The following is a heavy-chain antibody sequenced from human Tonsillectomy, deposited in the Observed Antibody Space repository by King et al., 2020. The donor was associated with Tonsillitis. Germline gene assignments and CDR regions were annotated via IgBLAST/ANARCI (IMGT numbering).Heavy chain of an antibody. CDR2: IHYSGST. D-gene: IGHD2-15*01. J-gene: IGHJ6*02. CDR3: ARSSCGTSCFGHFYYGMDV. CDR1: GDSISSSGHY. V-gene: IGHV4-39*07. Sequence: QLQESGPGLLKPSETLSLTCTVSGDSISSSGHYWGWIRQTPGKGLEWIGSIHYSGSTYYNPSLKSRVTISQDTSNNQFSLKLRSVTVADTAVYYCARSSCGTSCFGHFYYGMDVWGPGTTVTVSS.